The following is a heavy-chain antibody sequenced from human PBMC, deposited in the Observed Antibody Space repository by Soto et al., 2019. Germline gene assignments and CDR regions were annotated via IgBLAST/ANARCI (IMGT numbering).Heavy chain of an antibody. CDR2: IYPGGTS. V-gene: IGHV4-4*07. CDR3: ERGPYWGDASYFAS. CDR1: GASISNYY. D-gene: IGHD2-21*01. Sequence: SETLSLTFSVFGASISNYYWSRVRQSAGKGLEWIGRIYPGGTSNYNPSLKSRVTMSVDTAENQFSLTLSSVTAADTAVYYCERGPYWGDASYFASWGQGTLVPVSS. J-gene: IGHJ5*01.